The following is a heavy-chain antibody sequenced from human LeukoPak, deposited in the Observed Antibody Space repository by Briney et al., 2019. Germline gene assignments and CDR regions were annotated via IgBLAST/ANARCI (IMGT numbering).Heavy chain of an antibody. CDR2: MWYDGSNK. CDR3: AREGGDSSSSSFDY. J-gene: IGHJ4*02. Sequence: GGSLRLSCAASGFTFSSYGMHWVRQAPGKGLEWVAIMWYDGSNKYYVDSVKGRFTISRDNSKNMLYLQMNSLRAEDTAVYYCAREGGDSSSSSFDYWGQGTLVTVSS. CDR1: GFTFSSYG. V-gene: IGHV3-33*01. D-gene: IGHD6-6*01.